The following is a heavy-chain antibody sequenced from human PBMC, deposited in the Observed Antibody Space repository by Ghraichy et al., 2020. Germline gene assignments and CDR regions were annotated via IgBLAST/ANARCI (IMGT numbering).Heavy chain of an antibody. D-gene: IGHD5-18*01. CDR1: GGSFSGHY. V-gene: IGHV4-34*01. J-gene: IGHJ4*02. CDR3: ATLYNYGIVDY. Sequence: SETLSLTCSVYGGSFSGHYWSWIRQPPGKGLEWIGEVNHSGDTNYTPSLKSRVTISVDTSKNQFSLTLSSVTAADTAVYYCATLYNYGIVDYWGQGTRVTVSS. CDR2: VNHSGDT.